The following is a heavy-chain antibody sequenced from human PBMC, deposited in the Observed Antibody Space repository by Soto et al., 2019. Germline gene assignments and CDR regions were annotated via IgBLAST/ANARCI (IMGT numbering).Heavy chain of an antibody. J-gene: IGHJ5*02. CDR2: IGANGASI. Sequence: GGSLRLSCVGSGFTFRDHAMRWVRQAPGRGLEWVSAIGANGASIQHADSVKGRFSVSRDNAKNTVYLQMDNLRTEDSAVYYCAKDRYYDTPGWLDPWGQGSRVTVYS. V-gene: IGHV3-23*01. CDR1: GFTFRDHA. D-gene: IGHD3-22*01. CDR3: AKDRYYDTPGWLDP.